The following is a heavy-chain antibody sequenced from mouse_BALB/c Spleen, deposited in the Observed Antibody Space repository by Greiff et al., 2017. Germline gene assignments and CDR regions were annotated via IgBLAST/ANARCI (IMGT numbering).Heavy chain of an antibody. D-gene: IGHD2-1*01. V-gene: IGHV5-17*02. CDR3: ARPYGNYEDYFDY. CDR2: ISSGSSTI. J-gene: IGHJ2*01. Sequence: EVMLVESGGGLVQPGGSRKLSCAASGFTFSSFGMHWVRQAPEKGLEWVAYISSGSSTIYYADTVKGRFTISRDNPKNTLFLQMTSLRSEDTAMYYCARPYGNYEDYFDYWGQGTTLTVSS. CDR1: GFTFSSFG.